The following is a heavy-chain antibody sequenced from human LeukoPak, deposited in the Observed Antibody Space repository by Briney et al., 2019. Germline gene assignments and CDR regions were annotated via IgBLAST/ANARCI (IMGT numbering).Heavy chain of an antibody. CDR1: GGTFISYA. CDR3: ASASSSGWTTDAFDI. D-gene: IGHD6-19*01. Sequence: SVKVSCKASGGTFISYAISWVRQAPGQGVEWMGGIIPIFGTANYAQKFQGRVTITADESTSTAYMELSSLRSEDTAVYYCASASSSGWTTDAFDIWGQGTMVTVSS. V-gene: IGHV1-69*13. J-gene: IGHJ3*02. CDR2: IIPIFGTA.